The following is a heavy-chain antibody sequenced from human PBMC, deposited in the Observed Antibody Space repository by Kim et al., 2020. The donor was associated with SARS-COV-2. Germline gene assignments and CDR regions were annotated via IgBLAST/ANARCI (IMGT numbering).Heavy chain of an antibody. CDR3: ARDGGSSSGFDP. Sequence: NYNPSLKSRVTISVDTSKNQFSLKLSSVTAADTAVYYCARDGGSSSGFDPWGQGTLVTVSS. V-gene: IGHV4-59*01. J-gene: IGHJ5*02. D-gene: IGHD6-13*01.